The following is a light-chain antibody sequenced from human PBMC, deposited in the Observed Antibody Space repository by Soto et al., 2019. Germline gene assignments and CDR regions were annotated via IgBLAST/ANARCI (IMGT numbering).Light chain of an antibody. Sequence: DIQMTQSPSTLSASVGDRVTITCRASQDINKWLAWYQQKPGQAPKLLISKASNLESGVPSRFSGSGSGTEYTLTISSLQPEDFATYYCQQYNSYWWTFGQGTKVDI. CDR1: QDINKW. CDR3: QQYNSYWWT. CDR2: KAS. J-gene: IGKJ1*01. V-gene: IGKV1-5*03.